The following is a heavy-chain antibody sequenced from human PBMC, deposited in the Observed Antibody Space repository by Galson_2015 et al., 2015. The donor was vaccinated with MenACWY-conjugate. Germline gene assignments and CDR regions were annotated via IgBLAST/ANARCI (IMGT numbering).Heavy chain of an antibody. J-gene: IGHJ6*02. CDR3: AKGGLWYSSGWYSNYYYYGMDV. Sequence: LRLSCAASGFTFSSYGMHWVRQAPGKGLEGVAVISYDGSNKYYADSVKGRFTISRDNSKNTLYLQMNSLRAEDTAVYYCAKGGLWYSSGWYSNYYYYGMDVWGQGTTVTVSS. CDR2: ISYDGSNK. D-gene: IGHD6-19*01. CDR1: GFTFSSYG. V-gene: IGHV3-30*18.